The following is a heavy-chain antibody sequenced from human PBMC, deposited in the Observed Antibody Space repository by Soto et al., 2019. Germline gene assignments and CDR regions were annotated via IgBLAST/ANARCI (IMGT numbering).Heavy chain of an antibody. J-gene: IGHJ5*02. CDR2: IYYSGTT. V-gene: IGHV4-28*01. CDR3: VKHRDCYGNTCYSGELLP. Sequence: PSETLSLTCAVSGYSISSSNWWGWIRQPPGKGLEWIGYIYYSGTTYYNPSLKSRVTMSVDTSKNQFSLKLTSVTAADTAIYYCVKHRDCYGNTCYSGELLPSGQAPLGSVS. D-gene: IGHD2-15*01. CDR1: GYSISSSNW.